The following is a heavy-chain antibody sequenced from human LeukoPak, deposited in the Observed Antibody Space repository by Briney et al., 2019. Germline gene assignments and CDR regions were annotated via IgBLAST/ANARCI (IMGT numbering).Heavy chain of an antibody. V-gene: IGHV1-18*01. D-gene: IGHD4-17*01. J-gene: IGHJ4*02. CDR2: ISAYNGNT. CDR3: ARERLTVTTPFFDY. CDR1: GYTFTSYG. Sequence: GASVKDSCKASGYTFTSYGISWVRQAPGQGLEWMGWISAYNGNTNYAQKLQGRVTMTTDTSTSTAYMELRSLRSDDTAVYYCARERLTVTTPFFDYWGQGTLVTVSS.